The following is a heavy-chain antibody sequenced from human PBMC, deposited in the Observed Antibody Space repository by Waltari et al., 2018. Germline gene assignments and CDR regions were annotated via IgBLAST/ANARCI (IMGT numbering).Heavy chain of an antibody. V-gene: IGHV3-30*02. Sequence: QLQLVESGGGVVQPGGSLRLSCEASGITLRNDGMHWVRPAPGKGLEWVAFDGGNKYYADSVQGRFTIYRDNSKNTLFLQMDSLRVEDATVFYCAKNRQPTADYAGPFDIWGQGTMVTVSS. D-gene: IGHD4-17*01. CDR3: AKNRQPTADYAGPFDI. CDR2: FDGGNK. J-gene: IGHJ3*02. CDR1: GITLRNDG.